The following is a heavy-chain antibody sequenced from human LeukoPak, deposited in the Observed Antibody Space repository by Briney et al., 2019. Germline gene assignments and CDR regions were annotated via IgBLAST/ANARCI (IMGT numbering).Heavy chain of an antibody. V-gene: IGHV3-30*04. CDR1: GFTFSSYA. CDR2: ISYDGSNK. J-gene: IGHJ3*01. Sequence: GRSLRLSCAASGFTFSSYAMHWVRQAPGKGLEWVAVISYDGSNKYYADSVKGRFTISRDNSKNTLYLQMNSLRAGDTAVYYCAKVGRRYDSSGYGISAFDVWGQGTMVTVSS. CDR3: AKVGRRYDSSGYGISAFDV. D-gene: IGHD3-22*01.